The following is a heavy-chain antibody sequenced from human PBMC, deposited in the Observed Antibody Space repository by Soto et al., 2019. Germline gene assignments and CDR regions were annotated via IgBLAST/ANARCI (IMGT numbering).Heavy chain of an antibody. J-gene: IGHJ4*01. CDR2: INAGNGNT. D-gene: IGHD1-1*01. CDR1: GYTFTSYA. CDR3: ARRYHFCFDY. Sequence: QVQLVQSGAEVKKPGASVKVSCKASGYTFTSYAMHWVRQAPGQRLEWMGWINAGNGNTKYSQKFQGRVTITRDTTGSTAYTEQSSVGSEDTAVYYCARRYHFCFDYWGHGTLVTVSS. V-gene: IGHV1-3*01.